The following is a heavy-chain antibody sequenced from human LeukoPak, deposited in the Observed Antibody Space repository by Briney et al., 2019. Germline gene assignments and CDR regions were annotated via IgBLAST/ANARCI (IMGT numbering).Heavy chain of an antibody. D-gene: IGHD5-12*01. CDR2: IIPIFGTV. J-gene: IGHJ6*03. CDR1: GGTFSSYA. Sequence: SVKVSCKASGGTFSSYAISWVRQAPGQGLEWMGGIIPIFGTVNYAQKFQGRVTITADESTSTAYMELSSLRSEDTAVYYCARDSIVATNYYYYYYMDVWGKGTTVTVSS. V-gene: IGHV1-69*13. CDR3: ARDSIVATNYYYYYYMDV.